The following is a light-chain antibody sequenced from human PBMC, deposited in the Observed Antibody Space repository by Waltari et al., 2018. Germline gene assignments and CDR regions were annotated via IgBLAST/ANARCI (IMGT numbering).Light chain of an antibody. J-gene: IGKJ2*01. CDR3: QQYYNTSYT. CDR2: WAS. Sequence: DIVMTQSPDSLAVSLGERATINCKSSKSVLYSANNQNYLAWYQQKPGQPPKLLIYWASTRESGVPDRFSGSGSGADFTLTISSLQAEDVAVYYCQQYYNTSYTFGQGTKLEIK. V-gene: IGKV4-1*01. CDR1: KSVLYSANNQNY.